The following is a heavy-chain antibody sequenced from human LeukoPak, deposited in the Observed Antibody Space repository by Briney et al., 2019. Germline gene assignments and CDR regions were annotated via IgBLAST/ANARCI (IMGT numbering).Heavy chain of an antibody. D-gene: IGHD1-20*01. CDR1: GFTFSTYW. J-gene: IGHJ4*02. Sequence: PGGSLRLSCAASGFTFSTYWMSWVRQAPGKGLEWVANIKQDGSEKYYVDSVKGRFTISRDNAKNSLYLQMNSLRAEDTAVYYCARVAGAITGTFFDYWGQGTPDTVSS. V-gene: IGHV3-7*01. CDR3: ARVAGAITGTFFDY. CDR2: IKQDGSEK.